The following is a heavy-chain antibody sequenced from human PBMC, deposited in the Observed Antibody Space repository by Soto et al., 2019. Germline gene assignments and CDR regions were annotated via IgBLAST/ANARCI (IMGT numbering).Heavy chain of an antibody. Sequence: SETLSLTCAVSGGSISSGGYSWSWIRQPPGKGLEWIGYIYHSGSTYYNPSLKSRVTISVDRSKNQFSLKLSSVTAADTAVYYCARARSPDYYGSGSYDYWGQGTLVTVSS. CDR2: IYHSGST. D-gene: IGHD3-10*01. CDR1: GGSISSGGYS. J-gene: IGHJ4*02. CDR3: ARARSPDYYGSGSYDY. V-gene: IGHV4-30-2*01.